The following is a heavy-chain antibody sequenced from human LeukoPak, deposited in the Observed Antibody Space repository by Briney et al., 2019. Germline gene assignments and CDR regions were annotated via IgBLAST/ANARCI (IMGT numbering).Heavy chain of an antibody. D-gene: IGHD4-11*01. CDR1: GISFSSHG. J-gene: IGHJ4*02. CDR2: IWYDGSNK. Sequence: GTSLRLSCAASGISFSSHGMHWVRQAPGKGLEWVAVIWYDGSNKYYADSVKGRFTISRDNSKNTLYLQMNSLRAEDTAVYYCARSRLHARWYFDYWGQGTLVTVSS. V-gene: IGHV3-33*01. CDR3: ARSRLHARWYFDY.